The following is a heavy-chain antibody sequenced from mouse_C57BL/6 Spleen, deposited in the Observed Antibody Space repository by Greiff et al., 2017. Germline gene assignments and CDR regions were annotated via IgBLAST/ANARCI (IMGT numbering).Heavy chain of an antibody. Sequence: DVQLVESEGGLVQPGSSMKLSCTASGFTFSDYYMAWVRQVPEKGLEWVANINYDGSSTYYLDSLKSRFIISRDNANNILYLQMSSLKSEDTATXYCARGYYYGSSSYAMDYWGQGTSVTVSS. D-gene: IGHD1-1*01. V-gene: IGHV5-16*01. J-gene: IGHJ4*01. CDR3: ARGYYYGSSSYAMDY. CDR2: INYDGSST. CDR1: GFTFSDYY.